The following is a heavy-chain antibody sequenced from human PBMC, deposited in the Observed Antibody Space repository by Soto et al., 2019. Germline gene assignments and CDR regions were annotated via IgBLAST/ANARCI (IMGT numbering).Heavy chain of an antibody. CDR2: ISAYNGNT. Sequence: GASVKVSCKASGYTFTSYGISWVRQAPGQGLEWMGWISAYNGNTNYAQKLQGRVTMTTDTSTSTAYMELNSLKTEDTAVYYCTTGVRDFLGVVRHYYYYMDVWGKGTTVTVSS. CDR3: TTGVRDFLGVVRHYYYYMDV. J-gene: IGHJ6*03. CDR1: GYTFTSYG. D-gene: IGHD3-3*01. V-gene: IGHV1-18*01.